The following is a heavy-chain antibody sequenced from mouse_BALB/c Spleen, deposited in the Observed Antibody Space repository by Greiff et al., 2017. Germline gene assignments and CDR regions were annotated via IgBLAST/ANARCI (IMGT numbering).Heavy chain of an antibody. J-gene: IGHJ1*01. D-gene: IGHD2-2*01. CDR1: GYSFTGYY. CDR2: INPYNGAT. Sequence: EVQLQQSGPELVKPGASVKISCKASGYSFTGYYMHWVKQSHVKSLEWIGRINPYNGATSYNQNFKDKASLTVDKSSSTAYMELHSLTSEDSAVYYCARDGYDPPWYFDVWGAGTTVTVSS. CDR3: ARDGYDPPWYFDV. V-gene: IGHV1-26*01.